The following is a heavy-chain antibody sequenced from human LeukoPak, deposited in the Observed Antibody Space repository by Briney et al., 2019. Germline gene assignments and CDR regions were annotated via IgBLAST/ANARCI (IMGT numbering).Heavy chain of an antibody. D-gene: IGHD3-22*01. Sequence: GGSLRLSCAASGFTFSSYAMSWVRQAPGKGLEWVAVISYDGSNKYYADSVKGRFTISRDNSKNTLYLQMNSLRAEDTAVYYCARDPMRYDSSGYYPLGYYFDYWGQGTLVTVSS. V-gene: IGHV3-30*04. CDR2: ISYDGSNK. CDR1: GFTFSSYA. J-gene: IGHJ4*02. CDR3: ARDPMRYDSSGYYPLGYYFDY.